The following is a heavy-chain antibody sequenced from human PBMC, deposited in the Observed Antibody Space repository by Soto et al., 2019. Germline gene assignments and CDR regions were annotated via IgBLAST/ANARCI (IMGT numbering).Heavy chain of an antibody. Sequence: QVQLLESGGGVVQPGRSLRLSCAASGFTFSSHGMHWVRQAPGKGLEWVAVISFDGSNKFYADSMKGRLTISRDKSKNTLYLLMHCLGSEDTAEYYCAKGGPGYHTSGTCYPDYWGQGTLVTVSS. CDR1: GFTFSSHG. D-gene: IGHD2-2*03. V-gene: IGHV3-30*18. J-gene: IGHJ4*02. CDR3: AKGGPGYHTSGTCYPDY. CDR2: ISFDGSNK.